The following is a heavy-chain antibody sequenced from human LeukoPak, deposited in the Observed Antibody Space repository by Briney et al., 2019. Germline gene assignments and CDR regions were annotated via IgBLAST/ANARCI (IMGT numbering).Heavy chain of an antibody. V-gene: IGHV1-46*01. CDR1: GYTFTSYY. D-gene: IGHD3-3*01. CDR3: ARSLTIFGVVIDYYYYYMDV. CDR2: INPSGGST. J-gene: IGHJ6*03. Sequence: AASVKVSCKASGYTFTSYYMHWVRQAPGQGLEWMGIINPSGGSTSYAQKFQGRVTMTRDTSTSTVYMELSSLRSEDTAVYYCARSLTIFGVVIDYYYYYMDVWGKGTTVTVSS.